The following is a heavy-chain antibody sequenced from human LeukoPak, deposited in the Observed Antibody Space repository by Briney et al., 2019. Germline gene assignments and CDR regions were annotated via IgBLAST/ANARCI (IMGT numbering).Heavy chain of an antibody. V-gene: IGHV3-30*18. CDR3: AKDLASYFYSGMDV. D-gene: IGHD3-16*01. CDR2: MSYDGNNK. CDR1: GFTFSSSG. Sequence: GGSLRLSCAASGFTFSSSGVHWVRQAPGKGLEWVAVMSYDGNNKYYADSVKGRFTISRDNSKNTLYLQMNSLRAEDTAVYYCAKDLASYFYSGMDVWGQGTTVTVSS. J-gene: IGHJ6*02.